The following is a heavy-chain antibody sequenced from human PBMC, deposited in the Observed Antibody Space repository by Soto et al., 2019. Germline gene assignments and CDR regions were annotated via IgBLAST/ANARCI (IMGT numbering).Heavy chain of an antibody. CDR2: ISYDGSNK. D-gene: IGHD5-18*01. CDR3: AKDRYTYSYGAFDY. V-gene: IGHV3-30*18. J-gene: IGHJ4*02. Sequence: VGALSLSCAASGFTFSSYGIQWVRQAPGKGLEWVAVISYDGSNKYYADSVKGRFTISRDNSKNTLSLQMNSLRGEDTAVYYCAKDRYTYSYGAFDYWGQGTLVTVSS. CDR1: GFTFSSYG.